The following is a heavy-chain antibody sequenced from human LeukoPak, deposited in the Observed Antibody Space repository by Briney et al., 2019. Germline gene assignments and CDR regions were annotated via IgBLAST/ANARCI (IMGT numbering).Heavy chain of an antibody. CDR3: ARHYGP. J-gene: IGHJ5*02. CDR2: INHSGST. D-gene: IGHD3-16*01. V-gene: IGHV4-34*01. Sequence: SETLSLTFAVYGVSFSGYCWSWIRQPPGKGLEWIGEINHSGSTNYNPSLKSRVIISVDTSKNQFSLKLTSVTAADTAVYYCARHYGPWGQGTLVTVSS. CDR1: GVSFSGYC.